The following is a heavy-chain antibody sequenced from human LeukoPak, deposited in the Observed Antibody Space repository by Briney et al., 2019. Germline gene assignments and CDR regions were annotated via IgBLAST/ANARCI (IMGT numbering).Heavy chain of an antibody. CDR3: TRPRYTIKGAVNRWASFDL. CDR2: INPNNCDT. J-gene: IGHJ3*01. CDR1: GYTFIDFY. Sequence: WASVKVSCKASGYTFIDFYLHWVRQAPGQAFEWMGWINPNNCDTNLAQKFLGTVNLTSDTSINTAYMEIHSLRPDDAAVHYCTRPRYTIKGAVNRWASFDLWGQRTKVTVSS. V-gene: IGHV1-2*02. D-gene: IGHD3-3*01.